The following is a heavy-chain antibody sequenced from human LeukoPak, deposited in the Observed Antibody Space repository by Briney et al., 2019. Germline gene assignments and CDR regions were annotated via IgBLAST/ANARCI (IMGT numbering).Heavy chain of an antibody. Sequence: ASVKVSCKASGFTFTSSAVQWVRQARGQRLEWIGWIVVGSGNTNYAQKFQERVTITRDMSTSTAYMELSSLRSEVTAVYYCAADPYGSGSYVHGMDVWGQGTTVTVSS. CDR2: IVVGSGNT. J-gene: IGHJ6*02. CDR1: GFTFTSSA. V-gene: IGHV1-58*01. D-gene: IGHD3-10*01. CDR3: AADPYGSGSYVHGMDV.